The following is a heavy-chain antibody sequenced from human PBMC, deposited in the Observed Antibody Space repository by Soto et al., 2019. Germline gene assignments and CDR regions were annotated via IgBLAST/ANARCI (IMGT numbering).Heavy chain of an antibody. V-gene: IGHV5-51*01. CDR2: IYPGDSDT. CDR3: ARHVEGSRFEEGWFGP. J-gene: IGHJ5*02. CDR1: GYSFTSYW. D-gene: IGHD3-10*01. Sequence: EVQLVQSGAEVKKPGESLKISCKGSGYSFTSYWIGWVRQMPGKGLEWMGIIYPGDSDTRYSPSFQGQVTISADKSIRNAYPQWGRLKASDTAMDYCARHVEGSRFEEGWFGPWGQGTLVTVSS.